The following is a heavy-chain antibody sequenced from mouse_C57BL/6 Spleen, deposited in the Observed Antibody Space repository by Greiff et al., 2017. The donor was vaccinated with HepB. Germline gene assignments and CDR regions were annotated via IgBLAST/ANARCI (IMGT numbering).Heavy chain of an antibody. V-gene: IGHV1-52*01. CDR1: GYTFTSYW. J-gene: IGHJ3*01. Sequence: QVQLQQPGAELVRPGSSVKLSCKASGYTFTSYWMHWVKQRPIKGLEWIGNIDPSDSETHYNQKFKDKATLTVDKSSSTAYMQLSSLTSEDSAVYYCARGNYGSSYAWFAYWGQGTLVTVSA. D-gene: IGHD1-1*01. CDR2: IDPSDSET. CDR3: ARGNYGSSYAWFAY.